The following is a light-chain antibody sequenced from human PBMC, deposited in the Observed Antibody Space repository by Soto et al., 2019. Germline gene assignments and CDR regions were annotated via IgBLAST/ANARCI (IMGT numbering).Light chain of an antibody. CDR2: GAS. Sequence: EIVLTQSPGTLSLSPGERATLSCRASQRVSNNYLAWYQQKPGQAPRLLIYGASTRATGISDRFSGSGSGTDFTLTISRLEPEDVGVFYCHLYNRSPYNFGQGTKLEIK. J-gene: IGKJ2*01. V-gene: IGKV3-20*01. CDR1: QRVSNNY. CDR3: HLYNRSPYN.